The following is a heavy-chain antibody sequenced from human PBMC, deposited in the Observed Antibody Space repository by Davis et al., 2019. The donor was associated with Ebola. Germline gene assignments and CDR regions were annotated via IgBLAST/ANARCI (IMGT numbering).Heavy chain of an antibody. CDR1: GFTFSSYA. CDR3: VRDHNWSFDS. V-gene: IGHV3-48*02. J-gene: IGHJ4*02. Sequence: GESLKISCAASGFTFSSYAMSWVRQAPGKGLEWFAYVGLRNGATYYADSVEGRFTISRNNAEKSVFLQMNSLTDEDTAVYYCVRDHNWSFDSWGQGTLVIVSS. CDR2: VGLRNGAT.